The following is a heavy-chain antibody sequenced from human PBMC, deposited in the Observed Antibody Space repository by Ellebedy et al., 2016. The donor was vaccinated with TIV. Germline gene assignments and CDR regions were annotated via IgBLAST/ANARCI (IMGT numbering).Heavy chain of an antibody. V-gene: IGHV3-48*01. CDR2: IRSSSSTI. CDR1: GFTFSSYS. CDR3: ARDEAEVGATFFGY. D-gene: IGHD1-26*01. Sequence: GESLKISCAASGFTFSSYSMNWVRQAPGKGLEWLSYIRSSSSTIFYADSLKGRFTISRDNAKNSLYLQMNSLRAEDTAVYYCARDEAEVGATFFGYWGQGTLVTVSS. J-gene: IGHJ4*02.